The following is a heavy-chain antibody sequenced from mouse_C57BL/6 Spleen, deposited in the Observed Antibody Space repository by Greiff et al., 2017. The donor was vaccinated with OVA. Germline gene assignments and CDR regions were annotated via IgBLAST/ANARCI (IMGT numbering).Heavy chain of an antibody. CDR1: GFSFNTYA. Sequence: DVQLVESGGGLVQPKGSLKLSCAASGFSFNTYAMNWVRQAPGKGLEWVARIRSKSNNYATYYADSVKDRFTISRDDSESMLYLQMNNLKTEDTAMYYCVRQDYGNYFDYWGQGTTLTVSS. D-gene: IGHD2-1*01. V-gene: IGHV10-1*01. CDR3: VRQDYGNYFDY. CDR2: IRSKSNNYAT. J-gene: IGHJ2*01.